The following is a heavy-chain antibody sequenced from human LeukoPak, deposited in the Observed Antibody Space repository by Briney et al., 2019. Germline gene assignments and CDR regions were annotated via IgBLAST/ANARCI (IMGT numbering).Heavy chain of an antibody. D-gene: IGHD4-17*01. V-gene: IGHV3-23*01. J-gene: IGHJ6*02. CDR1: GFTFSSYA. Sequence: GGSLRLSCAASGFTFSSYAMSWVRQAPGKGLEWVSAISGSGGSTYYADSVQGRFTVSRDNSKNTLYLQMTTLRADDSAVYYCAANFGEYYYYGMDVWGQGTTVTVSS. CDR3: AANFGEYYYYGMDV. CDR2: ISGSGGST.